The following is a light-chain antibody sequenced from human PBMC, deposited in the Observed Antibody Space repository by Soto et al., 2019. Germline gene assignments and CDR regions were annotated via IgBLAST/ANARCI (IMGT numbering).Light chain of an antibody. V-gene: IGKV1-5*03. Sequence: DIQMTQSPSTLSASVGDRVTITCRASQSMSTWLAWYQQKPGKAPKLLIYKASSLESGVPSRFSGSGSGTEFTLTISSLQPDDFATYYCQQYKSYSGTFGQGTKVEIK. CDR2: KAS. CDR1: QSMSTW. J-gene: IGKJ1*01. CDR3: QQYKSYSGT.